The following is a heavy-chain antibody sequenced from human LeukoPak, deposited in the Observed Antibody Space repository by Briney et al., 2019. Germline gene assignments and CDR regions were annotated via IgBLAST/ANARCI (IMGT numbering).Heavy chain of an antibody. V-gene: IGHV7-4-1*02. CDR1: GYTFTSYA. D-gene: IGHD6-13*01. J-gene: IGHJ5*02. CDR3: ARDLRLQYSSSWYARGNWFDP. CDR2: INTNTGNP. Sequence: ASVKVSCKASGYTFTSYAMNWVRQAPGQGLEWMGWINTNTGNPTYAQGFTGRFVFSLDTSVSTAYLQISSLKAEDTAVYYCARDLRLQYSSSWYARGNWFDPWGQGTLVTVSS.